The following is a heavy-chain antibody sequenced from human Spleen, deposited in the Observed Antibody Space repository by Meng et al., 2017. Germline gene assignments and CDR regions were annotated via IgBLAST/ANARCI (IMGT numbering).Heavy chain of an antibody. CDR2: ISGDFGNT. CDR1: GYTFTTYN. J-gene: IGHJ4*02. Sequence: ASVKVSCKASGYTFTTYNICWVRQAPGQGLEWMGWISGDFGNTNYAQNFQARVTMTTDTSTTTAYMELRSLRSDDTAVYYCARADYDSSGYYDYWGQGTLVTVSS. CDR3: ARADYDSSGYYDY. D-gene: IGHD3-22*01. V-gene: IGHV1-18*01.